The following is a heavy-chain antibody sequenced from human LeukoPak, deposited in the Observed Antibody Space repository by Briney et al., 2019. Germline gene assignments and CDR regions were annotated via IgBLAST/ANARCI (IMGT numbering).Heavy chain of an antibody. J-gene: IGHJ2*01. D-gene: IGHD4-17*01. CDR1: GGSISSYY. Sequence: PSETLSLTCTVSGGSISSYYWSWIRQPPGKGLEWIGYIYYSGSTNYNPSLKSRVTISVDTSKNQFSLKLSSVTAADTAVYYCARRTVTKYWYFDLWGRGTLVTVSS. CDR3: ARRTVTKYWYFDL. V-gene: IGHV4-59*08. CDR2: IYYSGST.